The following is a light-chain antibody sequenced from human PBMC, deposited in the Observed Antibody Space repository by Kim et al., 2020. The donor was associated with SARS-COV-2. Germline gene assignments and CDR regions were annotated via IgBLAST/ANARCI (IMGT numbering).Light chain of an antibody. V-gene: IGLV1-44*01. J-gene: IGLJ2*01. CDR2: SNN. Sequence: GQRVTRSCSGSSSNIGSKTVTWYQQLPGTAPKLLIYSNNQRPSGVPDRFSGSKSGTSASLAISGLQSEDEADYYCAAWDDSLNVVVFGGGTQLTVL. CDR1: SSNIGSKT. CDR3: AAWDDSLNVVV.